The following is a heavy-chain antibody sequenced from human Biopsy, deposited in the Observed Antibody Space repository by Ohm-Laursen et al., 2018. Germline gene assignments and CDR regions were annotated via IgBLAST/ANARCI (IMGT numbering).Heavy chain of an antibody. CDR1: GDPISTSY. D-gene: IGHD5-18*01. J-gene: IGHJ4*02. CDR2: LYSSGSS. Sequence: SETLSLTCIVSGDPISTSYWTWIRQPAGKGLEWIGRLYSSGSSSYNPSLKSRVTMSIDASMNQFSLKLTSVTAADTAVYYCAKGRTLDTAIDFDYWGQGTLVTVSS. V-gene: IGHV4-4*07. CDR3: AKGRTLDTAIDFDY.